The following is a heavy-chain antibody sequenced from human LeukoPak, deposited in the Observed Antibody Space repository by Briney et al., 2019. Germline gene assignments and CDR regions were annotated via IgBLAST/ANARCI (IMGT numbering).Heavy chain of an antibody. CDR1: GFTFSRYG. CDR2: ISSDESNK. Sequence: PGGSLRLSSAASGFTFSRYGMHWVRQAPGKGLEWVAVISSDESNKFYADSVKGRFTISRDNSKNTLYLRVNSVRAEDTAVYYCAKGHSSGWYSIEYWGQGTLVTVSS. D-gene: IGHD6-19*01. CDR3: AKGHSSGWYSIEY. J-gene: IGHJ4*02. V-gene: IGHV3-30*18.